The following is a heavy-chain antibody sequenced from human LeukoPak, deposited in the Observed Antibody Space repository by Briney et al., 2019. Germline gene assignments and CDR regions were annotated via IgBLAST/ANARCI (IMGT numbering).Heavy chain of an antibody. J-gene: IGHJ4*02. D-gene: IGHD2-15*01. Sequence: GGSLRLSCTASGFTFGDYAMSWFRQAPGKGLEWVAVISYDGSNKYYADSVKGRFTISRDNSKNTLYLQMNSLRAEDTAVYYCARAVGYCSGGSCYALGYWGQGTLVTVSS. V-gene: IGHV3-30-3*01. CDR2: ISYDGSNK. CDR3: ARAVGYCSGGSCYALGY. CDR1: GFTFGDYA.